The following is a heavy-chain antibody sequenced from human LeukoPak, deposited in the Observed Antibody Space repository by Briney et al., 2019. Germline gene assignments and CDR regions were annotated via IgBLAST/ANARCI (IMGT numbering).Heavy chain of an antibody. J-gene: IGHJ4*02. CDR3: ARVGAYAAVNW. D-gene: IGHD1-20*01. CDR2: ISSSGSTI. V-gene: IGHV3-48*03. CDR1: GFSFSTYG. Sequence: GGSLRLSCAASGFSFSTYGMNWVRQAPGKGLEWVSYISSSGSTIYYADSVKGRFTISRDNAKNSVYLQMNCPRAEDTAVYYCARVGAYAAVNWWGQGTLVTVSS.